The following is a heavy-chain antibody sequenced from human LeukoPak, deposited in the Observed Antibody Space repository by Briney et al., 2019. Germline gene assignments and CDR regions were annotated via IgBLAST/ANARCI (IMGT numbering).Heavy chain of an antibody. CDR1: GFTFSSYA. J-gene: IGHJ3*02. V-gene: IGHV3-23*01. D-gene: IGHD3-22*01. CDR2: ISGSGGST. Sequence: GASLRLSCAASGFTFSSYAMSWVRQAPGKGLEWVSAISGSGGSTYYADSVKGRFTISRDNSKNTLYLQMNSLRAEDTAVYYCALNYYDSSGYYPNGAFDIWGQGTMVTVSS. CDR3: ALNYYDSSGYYPNGAFDI.